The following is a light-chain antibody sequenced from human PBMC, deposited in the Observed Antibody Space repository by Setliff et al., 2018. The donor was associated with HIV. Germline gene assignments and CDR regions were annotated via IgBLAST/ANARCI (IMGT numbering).Light chain of an antibody. CDR3: CSFTTTSALV. Sequence: QSALTQPASVSGSPGQSITISCTGTSSDVGGYNYVSWYQQHSGKAPKLIIYDVSDRPSRVSNRFSGSKSGKVASLTISGLQGEDEANYFCCSFTTTSALVFGGGTKVTVL. CDR2: DVS. CDR1: SSDVGGYNY. V-gene: IGLV2-14*03. J-gene: IGLJ2*01.